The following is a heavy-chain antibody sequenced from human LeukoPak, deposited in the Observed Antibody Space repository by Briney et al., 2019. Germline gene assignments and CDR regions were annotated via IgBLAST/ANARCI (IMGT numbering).Heavy chain of an antibody. V-gene: IGHV3-23*01. J-gene: IGHJ4*02. CDR3: AKRRTFSSTDIAAAAPFDY. CDR2: ISGSAGST. Sequence: GGSLRLSCAASGFTFSSYAMSWVRQAPGKGLEWVSGISGSAGSTYYADSVKGRFTVSRGNSKNTLYLQMNSLRAEDTAVYYCAKRRTFSSTDIAAAAPFDYWGQGTLVTVSS. D-gene: IGHD6-13*01. CDR1: GFTFSSYA.